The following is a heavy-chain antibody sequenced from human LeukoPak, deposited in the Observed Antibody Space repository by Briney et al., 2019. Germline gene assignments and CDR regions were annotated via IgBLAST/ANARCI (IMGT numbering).Heavy chain of an antibody. J-gene: IGHJ4*02. D-gene: IGHD6-13*01. CDR1: GFTFSSYG. Sequence: GGSLRLSCAASGFTFSSYGMHWVRQAPGKGLEWVAVISSDGNKKYYVDSVKGRFTISRDNSKNTLYLQMNSLRAEDTALYYCATELAAGGPQDYWGQGTLVTVSS. CDR2: ISSDGNKK. CDR3: ATELAAGGPQDY. V-gene: IGHV3-30*03.